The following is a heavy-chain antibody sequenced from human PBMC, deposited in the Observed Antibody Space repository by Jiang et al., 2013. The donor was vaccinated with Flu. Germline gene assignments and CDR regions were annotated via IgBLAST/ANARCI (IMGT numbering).Heavy chain of an antibody. CDR1: GGSISSYY. V-gene: IGHV4-59*01. D-gene: IGHD6-19*01. J-gene: IGHJ4*02. CDR2: IYYSGST. CDR3: ARRISSGWFGNEHKYYFDY. Sequence: GSGLVKPSETLSLTCTVSGGSISSYYWSWIRQPPGKGLEWIGYIYYSGSTNYNPSLKSRVTISVDTSKNQFSLKLSSVTAADTAVYYCARRISSGWFGNEHKYYFDYWGQGTLVTVSS.